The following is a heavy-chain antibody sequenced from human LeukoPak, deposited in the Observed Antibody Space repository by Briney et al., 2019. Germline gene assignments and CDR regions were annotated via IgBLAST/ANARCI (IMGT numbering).Heavy chain of an antibody. D-gene: IGHD5-18*01. J-gene: IGHJ4*02. CDR2: IHNSEST. CDR1: GGSISTSSYY. V-gene: IGHV4-39*01. Sequence: SETLSLTCTVSGGSISTSSYYWGWIRQPPGKGLEWIGNIHNSESTYYNPSLKSRVTMSVDTSKNLFSLKLSSVTAADTAVYYCARQVTFGYAFAYYFDYWGQGSLVTVSS. CDR3: ARQVTFGYAFAYYFDY.